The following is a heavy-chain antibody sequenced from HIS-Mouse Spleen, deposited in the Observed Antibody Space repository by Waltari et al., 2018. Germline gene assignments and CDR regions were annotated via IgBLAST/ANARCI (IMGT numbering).Heavy chain of an antibody. CDR3: ARDLGYSSSSEVWFDP. J-gene: IGHJ5*02. V-gene: IGHV3-74*01. CDR2: INSDGSST. CDR1: GFTFSSYW. D-gene: IGHD6-6*01. Sequence: EVQLVESGGGLVQPGGSLRLSCAASGFTFSSYWMPWVRQVPGTGLGWVSRINSDGSSTSYADSVKGRFTISRDNAKNTLYLQMNSLRAEDTAVYYCARDLGYSSSSEVWFDPWGQGTLVTVSS.